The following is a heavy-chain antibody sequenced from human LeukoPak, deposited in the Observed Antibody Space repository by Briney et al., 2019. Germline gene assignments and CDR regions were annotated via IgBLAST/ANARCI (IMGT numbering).Heavy chain of an antibody. V-gene: IGHV4-4*07. D-gene: IGHD5-18*01. CDR1: GVSISSYY. J-gene: IGHJ4*02. CDR3: ARGQKYTSGYTVTELGSRYFDY. Sequence: SETLSLTCTVSGVSISSYYWSWIRQPAGKGLEWIGLIYTSGSTNYNPSLKSRVTMSVDTSKNQFSLKLSSVTAADTAVYYCARGQKYTSGYTVTELGSRYFDYWGQGTLVTVSS. CDR2: IYTSGST.